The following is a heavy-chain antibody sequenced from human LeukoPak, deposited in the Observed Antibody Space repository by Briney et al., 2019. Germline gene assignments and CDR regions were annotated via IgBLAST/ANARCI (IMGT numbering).Heavy chain of an antibody. D-gene: IGHD6-13*01. V-gene: IGHV4-34*01. CDR1: GGSFSGYY. J-gene: IGHJ6*03. CDR2: INHSGST. Sequence: PSETLSLTCAVYGGSFSGYYWSWIRQPPGKGLEWIGEINHSGSTNYNPSLKSPVTISVDTSKNQFSLKLSSVTAADTAVYYCARLAVAGSWTTSGAPYYYYYMDVWGKGTTVTVSS. CDR3: ARLAVAGSWTTSGAPYYYYYMDV.